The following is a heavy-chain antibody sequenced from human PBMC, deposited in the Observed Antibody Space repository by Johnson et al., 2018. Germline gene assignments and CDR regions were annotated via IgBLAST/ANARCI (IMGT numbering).Heavy chain of an antibody. CDR1: GIPFKDAW. D-gene: IGHD2-15*01. J-gene: IGHJ3*02. CDR3: TGRVGVAASYAFDS. Sequence: VQLVQSGGGLVKPGGSLRLSCVASGIPFKDAWMTWVRQAPGKGLEFVGLIKSKVDGGAADYAAPVKDRLAISRDASKNTVYLQMNNLETEDTAIYYCTGRVGVAASYAFDSWGKGTMVTVSS. CDR2: IKSKVDGGAA. V-gene: IGHV3-15*01.